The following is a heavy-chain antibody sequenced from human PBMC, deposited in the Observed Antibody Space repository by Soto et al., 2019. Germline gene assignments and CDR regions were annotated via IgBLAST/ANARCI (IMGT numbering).Heavy chain of an antibody. CDR1: GGSISSYY. CDR3: ARSQWLGDAFDI. V-gene: IGHV4-59*08. CDR2: IYYSGST. Sequence: LSLTCTVSGGSISSYYWSWIRQPPGKGLEWIGYIYYSGSTNYNPSLKSRVTISVDTSKNQFSLKLSSVTAADTAVYYCARSQWLGDAFDIWGQGTMVTVSS. D-gene: IGHD6-19*01. J-gene: IGHJ3*02.